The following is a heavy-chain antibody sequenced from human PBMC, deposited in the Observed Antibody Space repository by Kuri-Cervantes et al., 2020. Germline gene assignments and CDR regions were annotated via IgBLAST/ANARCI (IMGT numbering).Heavy chain of an antibody. CDR1: GGTFSST. Sequence: SVKVSCKASGGTFSSTVAWVRQAPGQGLEWMGGIIPFLQVPNYAQKFHGRLTITTDESKNTVYMELNSLTSDDTAIYYCARTLGSMGLSLHYRLDVWGQGNPGHRLL. CDR2: IIPFLQVP. D-gene: IGHD4/OR15-4a*01. J-gene: IGHJ6*02. CDR3: ARTLGSMGLSLHYRLDV. V-gene: IGHV1-69*16.